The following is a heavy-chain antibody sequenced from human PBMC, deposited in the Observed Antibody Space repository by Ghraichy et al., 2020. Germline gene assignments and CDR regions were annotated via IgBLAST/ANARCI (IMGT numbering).Heavy chain of an antibody. CDR1: GFSYVSYA. CDR2: ISFDGSNK. D-gene: IGHD4-17*01. Sequence: GGSLRLSCAVSGFSYVSYAMHWVRQAPSKGLEWVAVISFDGSNKYYADSVKGRFTISRDNSKNTLSLQMNSLRDEDTAVYFCAKDDSGLPSSQLDYWGQGTLVTVSS. CDR3: AKDDSGLPSSQLDY. V-gene: IGHV3-30-3*02. J-gene: IGHJ4*02.